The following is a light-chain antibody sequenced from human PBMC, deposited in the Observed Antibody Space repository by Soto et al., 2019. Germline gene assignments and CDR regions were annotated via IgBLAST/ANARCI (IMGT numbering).Light chain of an antibody. J-gene: IGLJ2*01. CDR2: EVT. CDR1: SSDVGGYNY. Sequence: QSALTQPPSASGSPGQSVTISCTGTSSDVGGYNYVSWYQQHPGKVPKLMIYEVTKRPSGVPDRFSGSKSGNTASLTVSGLQAEDEADYYCSSSAGSNIVVFGGGTKLTVL. V-gene: IGLV2-8*01. CDR3: SSSAGSNIVV.